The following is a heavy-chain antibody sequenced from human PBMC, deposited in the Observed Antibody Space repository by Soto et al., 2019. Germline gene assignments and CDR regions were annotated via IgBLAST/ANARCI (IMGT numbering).Heavy chain of an antibody. CDR1: GFTFTKYG. D-gene: IGHD4-4*01. J-gene: IGHJ6*02. V-gene: IGHV3-30*18. CDR3: VKDSFSNYSPYYYYAMDV. CDR2: ISYDGNKE. Sequence: GVSLRLSCEVSGFTFTKYGMHWVRQAPGKGLEWVAVISYDGNKEYFADSVKGRFAISRDNARNKLFLQMNSLRGDDTAVYYCVKDSFSNYSPYYYYAMDVWGQGTTVTVSS.